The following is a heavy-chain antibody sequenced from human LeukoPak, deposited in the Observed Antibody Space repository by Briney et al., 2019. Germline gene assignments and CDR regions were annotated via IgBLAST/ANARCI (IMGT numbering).Heavy chain of an antibody. J-gene: IGHJ5*01. CDR2: ISWNSGII. D-gene: IGHD6-19*01. Sequence: PGGSLRLSCAASGCTFDDYAMHWVRQVPGKGLDWVAGISWNSGIIVYADSVKGRFTISRDSAKNSLYLQMNSLRPEDTALYYCAKVAAYSSGWYDSWGQGTLVTVSS. V-gene: IGHV3-9*01. CDR3: AKVAAYSSGWYDS. CDR1: GCTFDDYA.